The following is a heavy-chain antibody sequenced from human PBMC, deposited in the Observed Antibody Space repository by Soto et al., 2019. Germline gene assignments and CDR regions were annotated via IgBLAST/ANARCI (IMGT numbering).Heavy chain of an antibody. CDR3: ARARAVVTATLGG. J-gene: IGHJ4*02. Sequence: SVKVSCKASGGTFSSYAISWVRQAPGQGLEWMGGIIPIFGTANYAQKFQGRVTITADESTSTAYMELSSLRSEDTAVYYCARARAVVTATLGGWGQGTLVTVSS. CDR1: GGTFSSYA. CDR2: IIPIFGTA. V-gene: IGHV1-69*13. D-gene: IGHD2-21*02.